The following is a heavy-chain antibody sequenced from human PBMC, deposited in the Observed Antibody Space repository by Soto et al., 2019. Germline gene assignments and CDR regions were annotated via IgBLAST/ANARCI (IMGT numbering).Heavy chain of an antibody. J-gene: IGHJ4*02. CDR1: GGSICSGGYF. Sequence: SETLSLTCTVSGGSICSGGYFWSWIRQPPGKGLEWIGYIYYSGSTYYNPSLKSRVTISVDTSKNQFSLKLSSVTAADTAVYYCARGWHYYDSSGYAKAYWAQGTPVPVSS. CDR2: IYYSGST. D-gene: IGHD3-22*01. CDR3: ARGWHYYDSSGYAKAY. V-gene: IGHV4-30-4*01.